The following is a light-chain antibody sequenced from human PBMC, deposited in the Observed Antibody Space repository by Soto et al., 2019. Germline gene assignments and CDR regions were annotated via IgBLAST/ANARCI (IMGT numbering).Light chain of an antibody. CDR1: QRISNF. Sequence: DIPLTQSPSSLSASVGDRVTITCRASQRISNFLDWYQQRPGQAPKPLISSSSNVQSGVPSRFSGRGSRTDFTLTISGLRPEDAASYCYQPSYKTPRTFGQGTKVEI. V-gene: IGKV1-39*01. CDR2: SSS. CDR3: QPSYKTPRT. J-gene: IGKJ1*01.